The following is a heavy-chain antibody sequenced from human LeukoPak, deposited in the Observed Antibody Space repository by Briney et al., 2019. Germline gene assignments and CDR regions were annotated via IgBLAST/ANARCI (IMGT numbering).Heavy chain of an antibody. CDR2: ICYSGST. Sequence: SETLSLTCTVSGGSISSYYWSWIRQPPGKGLEWIGYICYSGSTNYNPSLKSRVTISVDTSKNQFSLRLSSVTAADTAVYYCARGSSSKVRWFDPWGQGTLVTVSS. D-gene: IGHD6-6*01. V-gene: IGHV4-59*01. J-gene: IGHJ5*02. CDR3: ARGSSSKVRWFDP. CDR1: GGSISSYY.